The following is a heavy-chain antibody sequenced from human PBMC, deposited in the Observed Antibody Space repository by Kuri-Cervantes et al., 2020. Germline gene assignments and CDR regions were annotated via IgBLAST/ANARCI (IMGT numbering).Heavy chain of an antibody. D-gene: IGHD1-26*01. J-gene: IGHJ4*02. V-gene: IGHV4-59*12. CDR2: IYYSGST. CDR3: GAREWDVATAGIVLY. CDR1: GGSISSYY. Sequence: ESLKISCTVSGGSISSYYWSWIRQPPGKGLEWIGYIYYSGSTNYNPSLKSRATISVDTSKNQFSLKLSSVTAADTAVYFCGAREWDVATAGIVLYRGQGNLVTVSS.